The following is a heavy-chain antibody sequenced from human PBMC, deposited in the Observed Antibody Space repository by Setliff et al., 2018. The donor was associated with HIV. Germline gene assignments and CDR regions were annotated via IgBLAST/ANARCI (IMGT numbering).Heavy chain of an antibody. Sequence: SVKVSCKASGGNFSSYAISWVRQAPGQGLEWMGGIIPIFGTANYAQKFQGRVTINAYESTSTAYMELSSLRSEDTAVYYCARDQGLTVTHSDDAFDIWGQGTMVTVSS. J-gene: IGHJ3*02. D-gene: IGHD4-17*01. V-gene: IGHV1-69*13. CDR1: GGNFSSYA. CDR2: IIPIFGTA. CDR3: ARDQGLTVTHSDDAFDI.